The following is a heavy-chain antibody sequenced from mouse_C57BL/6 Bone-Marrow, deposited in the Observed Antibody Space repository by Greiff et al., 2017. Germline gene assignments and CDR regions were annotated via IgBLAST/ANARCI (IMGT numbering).Heavy chain of an antibody. J-gene: IGHJ2*01. Sequence: VQLQQSGAELVKPGASVKLSCTASGFNIKDYYMHWVKQRTEQGLEWIGRIDPEDGETKSAPIFQGKATITADTSSNTAYLQPSRLTSEDTAGYYCARGGLLRGDYWGRGTTLTVSS. CDR1: GFNIKDYY. CDR2: IDPEDGET. CDR3: ARGGLLRGDY. V-gene: IGHV14-2*01. D-gene: IGHD1-1*01.